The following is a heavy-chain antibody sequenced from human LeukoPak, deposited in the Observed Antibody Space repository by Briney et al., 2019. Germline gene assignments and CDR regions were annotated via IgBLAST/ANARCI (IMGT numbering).Heavy chain of an antibody. V-gene: IGHV3-21*04. CDR1: GFTFSSYS. CDR2: ISSSSSYI. J-gene: IGHJ4*02. Sequence: PGGSLRLSCAASGFTFSSYSMNWVRQAPGKGLEWVSSISSSSSYIYYADSVKGRFTISRDNAKNSLYLQMNSLRSEDTAVYYCARAEYYYGSGSYGFAYYFDYWGQGTLATVSS. CDR3: ARAEYYYGSGSYGFAYYFDY. D-gene: IGHD3-10*01.